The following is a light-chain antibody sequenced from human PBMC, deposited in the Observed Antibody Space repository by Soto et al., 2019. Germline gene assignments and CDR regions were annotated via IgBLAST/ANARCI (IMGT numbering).Light chain of an antibody. J-gene: IGKJ1*01. Sequence: EIVMTQSPATLSVSPGERATLSCRASQSVSSNLAWYQQKPGQAPRLLIYDASTRATGIPARFSGSGSGTEFTLTISSLQSEDFAVYYCQQYNNWPPAPWTFGQGTKVEIK. V-gene: IGKV3-15*01. CDR1: QSVSSN. CDR3: QQYNNWPPAPWT. CDR2: DAS.